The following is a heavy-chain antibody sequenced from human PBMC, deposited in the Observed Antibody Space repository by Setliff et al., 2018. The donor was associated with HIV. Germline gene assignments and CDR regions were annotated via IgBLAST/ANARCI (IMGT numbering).Heavy chain of an antibody. J-gene: IGHJ4*02. Sequence: ASVKVSCKASGYTFTDFFLHWVRQAPGQGLEWMGWISPNNGDKKIPQKFRCRVTMTRDTSISTAYMELSGLRSDDTAMYYCARDAPGNTESAPGYWGQGTLVTVSS. CDR3: ARDAPGNTESAPGY. D-gene: IGHD1-7*01. CDR1: GYTFTDFF. CDR2: ISPNNGDK. V-gene: IGHV1-2*02.